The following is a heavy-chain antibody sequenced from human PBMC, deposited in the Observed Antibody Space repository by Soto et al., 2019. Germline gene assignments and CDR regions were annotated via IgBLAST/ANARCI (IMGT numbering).Heavy chain of an antibody. Sequence: PGGSLRLSCAASGFTFSIYAMSWVGQAPGKGLEWVSAISGSGGSTYYADSVKGRFTISRDNSKNTLYLQMNSLRAEDTAVYYCAKVRVVPLPRFDYWGQGNLVTVSS. CDR1: GFTFSIYA. V-gene: IGHV3-23*01. CDR3: AKVRVVPLPRFDY. D-gene: IGHD3-3*01. CDR2: ISGSGGST. J-gene: IGHJ4*02.